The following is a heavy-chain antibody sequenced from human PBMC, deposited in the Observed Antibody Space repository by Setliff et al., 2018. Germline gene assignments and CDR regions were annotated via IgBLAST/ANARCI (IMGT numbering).Heavy chain of an antibody. CDR1: GDSISSSNW. CDR3: ARDRLLVGARYAMDV. V-gene: IGHV4-4*02. CDR2: IYYSGST. J-gene: IGHJ6*03. Sequence: PSETLSLTCAVSGDSISSSNWWNWVRQPPGKGLEWIGYIYYSGSTYYNPSLKSRVTISVDTSKNQFSLKLSSVTAADTAVYYCARDRLLVGARYAMDVWGKGTTVTVSS. D-gene: IGHD1-26*01.